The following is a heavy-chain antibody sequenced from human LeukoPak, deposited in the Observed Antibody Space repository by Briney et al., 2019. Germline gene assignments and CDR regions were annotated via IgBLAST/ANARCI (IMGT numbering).Heavy chain of an antibody. CDR2: IYYSGST. Sequence: SETLSLTCTVSGGSISSYYRSWIRQPPGKGLEWIGYIYYSGSTNYNPSLKSRVTISVDTSKNQFSLRLSSVTAADTAVYYCARVVPAAIPHFDYWGQGTLVTVSS. J-gene: IGHJ4*02. CDR1: GGSISSYY. CDR3: ARVVPAAIPHFDY. V-gene: IGHV4-59*01. D-gene: IGHD2-2*02.